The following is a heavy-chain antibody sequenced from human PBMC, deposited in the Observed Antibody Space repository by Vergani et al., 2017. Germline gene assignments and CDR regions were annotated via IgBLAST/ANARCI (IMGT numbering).Heavy chain of an antibody. V-gene: IGHV3-23*01. CDR1: GFTFIMHA. Sequence: ELQLLESGGDLVQPGGSLRLSCAASGFTFIMHAMSWVRQAPGKGLEWVSTLSVSELRTHYADSVKGRFTISRDISKNTLCFHMNSLRPEDTAVYYGAKVGRSEVAGTFGSFDIWGQGTMVTVSS. CDR3: AKVGRSEVAGTFGSFDI. J-gene: IGHJ3*02. D-gene: IGHD6-19*01. CDR2: LSVSELRT.